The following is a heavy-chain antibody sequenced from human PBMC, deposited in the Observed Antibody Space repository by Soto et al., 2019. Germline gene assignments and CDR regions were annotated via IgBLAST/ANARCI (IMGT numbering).Heavy chain of an antibody. CDR3: AREGNLGRWIQPLDS. CDR1: GGSISSGGYY. D-gene: IGHD2-2*03. CDR2: IHYNGNT. V-gene: IGHV4-61*03. J-gene: IGHJ4*02. Sequence: ASETLSLTCTVSGGSISSGGYYWSWIRQPPGKGLEWIGNIHYNGNTKYSPSLKSRVTMSVDTSKKHFSLKLISVTTADTAVYFCAREGNLGRWIQPLDSCGQGTLVT.